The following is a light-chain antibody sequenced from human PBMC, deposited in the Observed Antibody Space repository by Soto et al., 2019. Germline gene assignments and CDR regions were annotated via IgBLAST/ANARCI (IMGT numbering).Light chain of an antibody. CDR3: QQYESSPRSIT. V-gene: IGKV3-20*01. CDR2: GAS. Sequence: EIVLTQSPGTLSLSPGERATLSCRASQSVSSSYLAWYQQKPGQGPRLLIYGASSRATGIPGRFSGSGSGTDFTLTISRLEPEDFAVYYCQQYESSPRSITFGQGTRLEIK. J-gene: IGKJ5*01. CDR1: QSVSSSY.